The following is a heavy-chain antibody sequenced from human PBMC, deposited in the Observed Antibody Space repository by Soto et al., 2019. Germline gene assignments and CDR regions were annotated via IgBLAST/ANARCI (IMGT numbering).Heavy chain of an antibody. CDR1: GFTFSSYA. D-gene: IGHD1-26*01. CDR2: ISGSGGST. J-gene: IGHJ6*04. V-gene: IGHV3-23*01. CDR3: STSPGAYRGV. Sequence: GGSLRLSCAASGFTFSSYAMTWVRQAPGKGLEWVSAISGSGGSTYYADSVRGRFTISRDNSKNTLYLQMNSLRAEDTAVYYCSTSPGAYRGVWGKGTMVTVSS.